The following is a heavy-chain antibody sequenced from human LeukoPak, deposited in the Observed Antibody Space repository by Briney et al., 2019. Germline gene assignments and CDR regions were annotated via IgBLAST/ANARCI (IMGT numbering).Heavy chain of an antibody. V-gene: IGHV3-23*01. CDR1: GFTFSSYA. CDR3: AKDLGYCTNGVCYTPDY. CDR2: ISGSGGST. D-gene: IGHD2-8*01. J-gene: IGHJ4*02. Sequence: GGSLRLSCAASGFTFSSYAMSWVRQAPGKGLEWVSAISGSGGSTYYADSVKGRFTISRDNSKNTLYLQMNSLRAEDTAVYYCAKDLGYCTNGVCYTPDYWGQGTLVTVSS.